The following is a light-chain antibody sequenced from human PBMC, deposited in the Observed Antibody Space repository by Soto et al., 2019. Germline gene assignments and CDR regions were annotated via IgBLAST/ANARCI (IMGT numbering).Light chain of an antibody. V-gene: IGKV1-5*03. CDR3: QYYNRYSEA. CDR2: KAS. CDR1: QTISSW. J-gene: IGKJ1*01. Sequence: DIQMTQSPSTLSGSVGDRVTITCRASQTISSWLAWYQQKPGKAPKLLIYKASTLKSGVPSRFSGSGSGTEFTLTISSLQPDDFANYCCQYYNRYSEAFGQGTKVELK.